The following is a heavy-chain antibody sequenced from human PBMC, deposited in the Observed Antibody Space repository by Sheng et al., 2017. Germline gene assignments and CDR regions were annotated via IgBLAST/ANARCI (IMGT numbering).Heavy chain of an antibody. CDR1: GFTFSDHY. Sequence: EVQLVESGGGLVQPGGSLRLSCAASGFTFSDHYMDWVRQAPGKGLEWVGRTRNKANSYTTEYAASVKGRFTISRDDSKNSLYLQMNSLKTEDTAVYYCARREASIGGWDYWGQGTLVTVSS. CDR2: TRNKANSYTT. CDR3: ARREASIGGWDY. D-gene: IGHD3-10*01. J-gene: IGHJ4*02. V-gene: IGHV3-72*01.